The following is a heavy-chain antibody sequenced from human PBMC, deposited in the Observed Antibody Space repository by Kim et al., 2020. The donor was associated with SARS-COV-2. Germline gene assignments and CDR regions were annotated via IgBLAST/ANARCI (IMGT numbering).Heavy chain of an antibody. CDR1: GYTFKTYP. CDR2: VNAANDQT. CDR3: VRDMNPTVYDY. Sequence: ASVKVSCKASGYTFKTYPIHWLRQAPGQTLEWMGWVNAANDQTKYSQKFQGRTTISRDTSANTAYMELRSLTTKDTAFYYCVRDMNPTVYDYWGQGTLVTVSS. J-gene: IGHJ4*02. D-gene: IGHD4-4*01. V-gene: IGHV1-3*01.